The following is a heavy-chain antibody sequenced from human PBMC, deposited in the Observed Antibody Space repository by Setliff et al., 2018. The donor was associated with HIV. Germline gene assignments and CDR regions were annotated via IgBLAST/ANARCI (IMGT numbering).Heavy chain of an antibody. CDR3: ARDGEYQVLHYYYSGMDV. J-gene: IGHJ6*02. V-gene: IGHV1-18*01. CDR2: ISANNGNT. CDR1: GYTFTRYG. Sequence: ASVKVSCKASGYTFTRYGISWVRQAPGQGLEWMGWISANNGNTKYAQRLQGRVTMTTDTSTSTAYMDLRSLRSDDTAVYFCARDGEYQVLHYYYSGMDVWGQGTTVTAS. D-gene: IGHD2-2*01.